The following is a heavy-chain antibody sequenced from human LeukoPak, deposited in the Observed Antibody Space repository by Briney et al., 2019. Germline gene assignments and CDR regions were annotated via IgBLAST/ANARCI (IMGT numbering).Heavy chain of an antibody. J-gene: IGHJ4*02. V-gene: IGHV1-2*06. CDR2: INPNSGGT. Sequence: GASVKVSCKASGYTFTGYYMHWVRQAPGQGLEWMGRINPNSGGTNYAQKFQGRVTMTRDTSISTANMELSRLRYDDTSVYYWARRRGDDYDSSGYYGYWGQGTLVSVSS. D-gene: IGHD3-22*01. CDR1: GYTFTGYY. CDR3: ARRRGDDYDSSGYYGY.